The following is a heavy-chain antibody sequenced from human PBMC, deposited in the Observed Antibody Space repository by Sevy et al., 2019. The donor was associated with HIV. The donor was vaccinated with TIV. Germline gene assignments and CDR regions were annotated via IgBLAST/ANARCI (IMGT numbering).Heavy chain of an antibody. CDR2: IKQDGSEK. D-gene: IGHD1-26*01. V-gene: IGHV3-7*01. J-gene: IGHJ5*02. Sequence: GGSLRLSCAGSGFIFSDYWLSWVRQAPGKGLEWVANIKQDGSEKYYVDSVKGRFTISRDNAKNSLYLQMNSLRAEDTAVYYCATVNSGSYYVSWFDPWGQGTLVTVSS. CDR1: GFIFSDYW. CDR3: ATVNSGSYYVSWFDP.